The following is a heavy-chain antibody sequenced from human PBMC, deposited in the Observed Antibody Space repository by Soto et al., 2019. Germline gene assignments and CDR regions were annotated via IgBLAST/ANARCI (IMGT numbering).Heavy chain of an antibody. CDR3: ASVREVAWHVAL. Sequence: EVQLVESGGALVQPGGSLRLSCVASGFSFSDYWMHWVSQAPGKGLVWVSRVKTDGSIITYADSVKGRFTISRDNAKNTRYLNLTSLRPADTSVSSRASVREVAWHVALWGGCTVVTVSS. D-gene: IGHD2-15*01. CDR2: VKTDGSII. J-gene: IGHJ2*01. CDR1: GFSFSDYW. V-gene: IGHV3-74*01.